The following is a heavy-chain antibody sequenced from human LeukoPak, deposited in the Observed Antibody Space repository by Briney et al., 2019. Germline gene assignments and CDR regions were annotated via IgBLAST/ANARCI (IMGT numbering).Heavy chain of an antibody. J-gene: IGHJ4*02. CDR1: GFTFSSYA. D-gene: IGHD2-2*01. CDR2: ISYDGSNK. CDR3: ARDRYCSSTSCYRRGPIALGY. V-gene: IGHV3-30-3*01. Sequence: PGGSLRLSCAASGFTFSSYAMHWVRQAPGKGLGWVAVISYDGSNKYYADSVKGRFTISRDNSKNTLYLQMNSLRAEDTAVYYCARDRYCSSTSCYRRGPIALGYWGQGTLVTVSS.